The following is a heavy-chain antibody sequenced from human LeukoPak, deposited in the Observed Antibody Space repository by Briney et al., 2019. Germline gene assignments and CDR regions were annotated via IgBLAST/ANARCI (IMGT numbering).Heavy chain of an antibody. D-gene: IGHD6-13*01. J-gene: IGHJ6*03. Sequence: QSGGSLRLSCAASGFTFSSYAMSWVRQAPGKGLEWVSAISGSGGSTYYADSVRGRFTISRDNSKNTLYLQMNSLRAEDTAVYYCAKFSDSSWYYYYYMDVWGKGTTVTVSS. CDR1: GFTFSSYA. CDR2: ISGSGGST. CDR3: AKFSDSSWYYYYYMDV. V-gene: IGHV3-23*01.